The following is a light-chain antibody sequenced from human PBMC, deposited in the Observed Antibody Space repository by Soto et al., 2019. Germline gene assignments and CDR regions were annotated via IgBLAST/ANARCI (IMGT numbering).Light chain of an antibody. CDR1: QNIRTY. Sequence: DIQMTQSPSSLSASVGDRVTITCQASQNIRTYLDWYQQKPGQAPKLLIDDACNLEIGVPSRFSGSGSGTDFTFTISSLQPEDIATYYCQQYDDLPFTFGPGTKVDIK. CDR2: DAC. J-gene: IGKJ3*01. CDR3: QQYDDLPFT. V-gene: IGKV1-33*01.